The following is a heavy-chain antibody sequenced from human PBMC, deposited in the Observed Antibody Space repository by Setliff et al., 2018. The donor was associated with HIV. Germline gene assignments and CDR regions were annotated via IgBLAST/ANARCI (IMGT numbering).Heavy chain of an antibody. CDR2: IFASGTT. V-gene: IGHV4-4*07. CDR1: GGSLGGYY. CDR3: ARDRSNYGSGSSAYNWFDP. J-gene: IGHJ5*02. D-gene: IGHD3-10*01. Sequence: PETLSLTCTVSGGSLGGYYWSWIRQPAGKRLEWIGRIFASGTTNYNPSLKSRVSMSIDTSKDQFSLDLNSVTAADTAVYFCARDRSNYGSGSSAYNWFDPWGLGTLVTV.